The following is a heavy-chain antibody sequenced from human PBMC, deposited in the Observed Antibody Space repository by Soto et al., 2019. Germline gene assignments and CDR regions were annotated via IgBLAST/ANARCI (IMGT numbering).Heavy chain of an antibody. CDR1: GFSFSTYS. V-gene: IGHV3-48*02. J-gene: IGHJ4*02. D-gene: IGHD1-26*01. Sequence: EVQLVESGGGLVQPGGSPRLSCAASGFSFSTYSMNWVRQAPGKGLEWVSYISSSSSTIYYAESVKGRFTISRDNAKNSLYLQMNSLRDEDSAVYYCARGARANTDLYHFDYWGQGTLVTVSS. CDR2: ISSSSSTI. CDR3: ARGARANTDLYHFDY.